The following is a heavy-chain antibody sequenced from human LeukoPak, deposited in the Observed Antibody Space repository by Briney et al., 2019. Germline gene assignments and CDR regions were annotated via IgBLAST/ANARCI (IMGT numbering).Heavy chain of an antibody. CDR2: ISSGGGRT. Sequence: GGSLRLSRAASGFTFSKYAMNWVRQAPGKGLEWLSLISSGGGRTYYADSVKGRFTISRDNSKSTLSLQMNSLGAEDTALYYCAKDHDSSDYYPQQLEYWGQGTLVTVSS. J-gene: IGHJ4*02. D-gene: IGHD3-22*01. CDR1: GFTFSKYA. V-gene: IGHV3-23*01. CDR3: AKDHDSSDYYPQQLEY.